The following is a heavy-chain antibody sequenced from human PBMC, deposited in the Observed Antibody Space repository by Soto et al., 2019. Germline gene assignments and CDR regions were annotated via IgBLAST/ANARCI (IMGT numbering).Heavy chain of an antibody. CDR2: ISGSSTDT. Sequence: GGSLRLSCAASGFSFSNNYMSWIRQAPGKGLESLSYISGSSTDTSYADSVKGRFTISRDNAKNTLYLQMNSLRAEDTAVYYCARDPPYYDDSSRYCDYWGQGTLVTVSS. D-gene: IGHD3-22*01. J-gene: IGHJ4*02. CDR1: GFSFSNNY. V-gene: IGHV3-11*05. CDR3: ARDPPYYDDSSRYCDY.